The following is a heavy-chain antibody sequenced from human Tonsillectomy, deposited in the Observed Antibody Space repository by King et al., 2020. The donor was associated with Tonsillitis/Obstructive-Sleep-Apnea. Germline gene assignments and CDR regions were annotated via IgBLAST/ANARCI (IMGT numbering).Heavy chain of an antibody. V-gene: IGHV4-31*03. CDR1: GGSISSGGYY. CDR2: IYYSGST. CDR3: ARENYGDYGPNVGAFDI. Sequence: QLQESGPGPVKPSQTLSLTCTVSGGSISSGGYYWSWIRQHPGKGLEWIGYIYYSGSTYYNPSLKSRVSISVDTSKNQFSLKLSSVTVADTALYYCARENYGDYGPNVGAFDIWGQGTMVTVSS. J-gene: IGHJ3*02. D-gene: IGHD4-17*01.